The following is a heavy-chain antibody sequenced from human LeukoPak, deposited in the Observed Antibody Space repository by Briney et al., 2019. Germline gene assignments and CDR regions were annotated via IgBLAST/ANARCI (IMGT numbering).Heavy chain of an antibody. V-gene: IGHV3-21*01. CDR2: TSSSSSYI. J-gene: IGHJ4*02. D-gene: IGHD5-18*01. CDR1: GFTFSSYS. CDR3: ARDDLGYSSINTFDY. Sequence: GGSLRLSCAASGFTFSSYSMNWVRQAPGKGLEWVSSTSSSSSYIYYADSVKGRFTISRDNAKNSLYLQMNSLRAEDTAVYYCARDDLGYSSINTFDYWGQGTLVTVSS.